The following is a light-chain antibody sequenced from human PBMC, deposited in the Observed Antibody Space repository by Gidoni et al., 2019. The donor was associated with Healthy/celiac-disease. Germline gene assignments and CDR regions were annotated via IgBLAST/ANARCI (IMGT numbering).Light chain of an antibody. V-gene: IGLV3-1*01. Sequence: SYELTQPPSVSVSPGQTASITCSGDTVGDKYACWYQQKPGQSPVLVIYQDSKRPSGIPERFSGSNSGNTATLTLSGTQAMDEADYYCQAWDSSTVVFGGGTKLTVL. J-gene: IGLJ2*01. CDR2: QDS. CDR3: QAWDSSTVV. CDR1: TVGDKY.